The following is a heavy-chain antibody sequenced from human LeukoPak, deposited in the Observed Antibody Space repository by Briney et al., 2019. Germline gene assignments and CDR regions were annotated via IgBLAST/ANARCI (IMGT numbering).Heavy chain of an antibody. J-gene: IGHJ5*02. CDR3: ARLVGWYWFDP. CDR1: GGSMSSYY. V-gene: IGHV4-59*01. Sequence: PSETLSLTCTVSGGSMSSYYWTWIRQSPGKELEWIGYIYYSGTTNYNPSLESRVTISLDTSRKQFSLKLSSVTAADTAVYYCARLVGWYWFDPWGQGTLVTVSS. CDR2: IYYSGTT. D-gene: IGHD6-19*01.